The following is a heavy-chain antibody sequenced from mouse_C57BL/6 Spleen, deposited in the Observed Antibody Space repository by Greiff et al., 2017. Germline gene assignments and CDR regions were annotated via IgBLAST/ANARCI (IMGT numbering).Heavy chain of an antibody. D-gene: IGHD2-5*01. CDR2: ISSGGSYT. Sequence: EVKVVESGGDLVKPGGSLKLSCAASGFTFSSYGMSWVRQSPDKRLEWVATISSGGSYTYYPDSVKGRFTISRDNDKNTLYLQMSSLNSEDTAMYYCSSTYYSNHYYAMDDWGQGTSVTVAS. J-gene: IGHJ4*01. V-gene: IGHV5-6*02. CDR3: SSTYYSNHYYAMDD. CDR1: GFTFSSYG.